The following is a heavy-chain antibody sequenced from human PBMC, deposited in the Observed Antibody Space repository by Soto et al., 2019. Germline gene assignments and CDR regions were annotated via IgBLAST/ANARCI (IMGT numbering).Heavy chain of an antibody. CDR3: ARGNSGSYYGWFDP. J-gene: IGHJ5*02. Sequence: QVQLVESGGGVVQPGRSLRLSCAASGFTFSNYGMHWVRQAPGKGLEWVAVIWYDGSNKYYADSVKGRFTISRDNSKNTLYLQMNSLRAEDTAVYYCARGNSGSYYGWFDPWGQGTLVTVSS. D-gene: IGHD1-26*01. V-gene: IGHV3-33*01. CDR2: IWYDGSNK. CDR1: GFTFSNYG.